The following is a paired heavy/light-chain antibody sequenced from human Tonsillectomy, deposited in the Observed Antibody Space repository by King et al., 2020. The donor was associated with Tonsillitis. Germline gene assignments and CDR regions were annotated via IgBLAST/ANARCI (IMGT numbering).Light chain of an antibody. Sequence: DIQMTQSPSSVSSSVGDRVIITCRASEEISYWLAWYQHKPGEAPKLLIYAASSLQSGVPSRFSGSGSGTEFTLTITSLQPEDFATYYCQQASRLPYTFGQGTKLEIK. CDR3: QQASRLPYT. CDR1: EEISYW. J-gene: IGKJ2*01. CDR2: AAS. V-gene: IGKV1-12*01.
Heavy chain of an antibody. CDR1: GFIFGDYA. CDR3: ARVGQLASAYYFDL. V-gene: IGHV3-49*03. D-gene: IGHD1-1*01. Sequence: EVQLVESGGGLVEPGRSLRLSCTSSGFIFGDYAMSWFRQAPGKGLEWVGFIRSQPYGGTSEYAASVKDSFSFSRDDSKGIAFLQMKSLKPEDTAVYFCARVGQLASAYYFDLWGRGTVVTVSS. J-gene: IGHJ2*01. CDR2: IRSQPYGGTS.